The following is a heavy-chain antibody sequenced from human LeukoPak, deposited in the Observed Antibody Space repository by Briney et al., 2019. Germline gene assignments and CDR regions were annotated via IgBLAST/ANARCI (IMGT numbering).Heavy chain of an antibody. J-gene: IGHJ4*02. V-gene: IGHV3-21*01. D-gene: IGHD3-3*01. CDR1: GFTFSTYI. CDR2: IGTSTSYI. Sequence: PGGSLRLSCAASGFTFSTYIMNWVRQTPGKGLEWVSSIGTSTSYIYYADSVKGRFTISRDNAKNSLYLEMNSLRAEDTAVYYCARTYYDFWSGYYSHEGNPFDYWGQGTLVTVSS. CDR3: ARTYYDFWSGYYSHEGNPFDY.